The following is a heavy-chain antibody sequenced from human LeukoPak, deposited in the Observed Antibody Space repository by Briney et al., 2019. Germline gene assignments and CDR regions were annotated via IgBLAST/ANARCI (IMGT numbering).Heavy chain of an antibody. D-gene: IGHD4-17*01. J-gene: IGHJ4*02. V-gene: IGHV3-48*03. CDR1: GFTFSSYE. CDR2: ISSSGSTI. Sequence: GGSLRLSCAASGFTFSSYEMNWVRQAPGKGLEWVSYISSSGSTIYYADSVKGRFTISRDNAKNSLYLQMNSLRAEDTAVYYCARDQVNGAVTTFDYWGEGTLVTVSS. CDR3: ARDQVNGAVTTFDY.